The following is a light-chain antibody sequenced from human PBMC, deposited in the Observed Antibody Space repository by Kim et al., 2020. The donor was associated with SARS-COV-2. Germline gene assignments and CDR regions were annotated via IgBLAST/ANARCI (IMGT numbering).Light chain of an antibody. CDR2: GAS. J-gene: IGKJ2*01. CDR3: HQYATSPNT. V-gene: IGKV3-20*01. CDR1: QTVGNNY. Sequence: IVLTQSPGTLSLSPGERATLSCRASQTVGNNYLAWYQQKPGQAPRLLIYGASGRATGIPDSFTGSGSGTDFTLTISRLEPEDFAVYYCHQYATSPNTFGQGTKLEI.